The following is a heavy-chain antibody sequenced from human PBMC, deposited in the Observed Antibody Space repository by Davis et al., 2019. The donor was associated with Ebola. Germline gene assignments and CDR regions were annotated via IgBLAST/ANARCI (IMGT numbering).Heavy chain of an antibody. CDR3: ARRYYYDSSGYQT. V-gene: IGHV4-31*03. D-gene: IGHD3-22*01. Sequence: MPSETLSLTCTVSGGSISSGGYYWSWIRQHPGKGLEWIGYIYYSGSTYYNPSLKSRVTISVDTSKNQFSLKLSSVTAADTAVYYCARRYYYDSSGYQTWGQGTLVTVAS. CDR2: IYYSGST. CDR1: GGSISSGGYY. J-gene: IGHJ5*02.